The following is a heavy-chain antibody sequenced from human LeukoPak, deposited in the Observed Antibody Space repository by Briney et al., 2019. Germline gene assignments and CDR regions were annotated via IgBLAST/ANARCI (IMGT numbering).Heavy chain of an antibody. J-gene: IGHJ3*02. CDR1: GFTFSSYS. CDR2: ISYDGSNK. CDR3: AKDRRAGDDAFDI. Sequence: GGSLRLSCAASGFTFSSYSMNWVRQAPGKGLEWAALISYDGSNKYYADSVKGRFTISRDNSKNTLYLQMNSLRAEDTAVYYCAKDRRAGDDAFDIWGQGTMVTVSS. D-gene: IGHD6-19*01. V-gene: IGHV3-30*18.